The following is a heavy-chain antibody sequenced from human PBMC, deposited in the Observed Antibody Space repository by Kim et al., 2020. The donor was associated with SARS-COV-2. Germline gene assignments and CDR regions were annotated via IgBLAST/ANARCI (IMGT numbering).Heavy chain of an antibody. J-gene: IGHJ4*02. CDR2: IWYDGSNK. V-gene: IGHV3-33*08. Sequence: GGSLRLSCAASGFTFSSYGMHWVRQAPGKGLEWVAVIWYDGSNKYYADSVKGRFTISRDNSKNTLYLQMNSLRAEDTAVYYCARDLGAYYYGSGSYYRPDYWGQGTLVTVSS. D-gene: IGHD3-10*01. CDR1: GFTFSSYG. CDR3: ARDLGAYYYGSGSYYRPDY.